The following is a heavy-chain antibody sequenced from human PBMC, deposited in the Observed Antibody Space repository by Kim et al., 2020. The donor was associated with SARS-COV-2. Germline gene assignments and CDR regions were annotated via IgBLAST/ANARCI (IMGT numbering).Heavy chain of an antibody. Sequence: SETLSLTCTVSGGSISSSSYYWGWIRQPPGKGLEWIGSIYYSGSTYYNPSLKSRVTISVDTSKNQFSLKLSSVTAADTAVYYCAGYSSSLIPPFDPWGQGTLVTVSS. CDR1: GGSISSSSYY. D-gene: IGHD6-6*01. CDR3: AGYSSSLIPPFDP. CDR2: IYYSGST. J-gene: IGHJ5*02. V-gene: IGHV4-39*01.